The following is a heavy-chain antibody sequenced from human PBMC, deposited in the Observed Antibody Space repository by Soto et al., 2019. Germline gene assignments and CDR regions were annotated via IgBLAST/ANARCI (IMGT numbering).Heavy chain of an antibody. D-gene: IGHD5-12*01. V-gene: IGHV3-48*02. J-gene: IGHJ4*02. Sequence: PGGSLRLSCAASGFTFSGRGMIWVRQAPGKGLDWLSYISPVSTSKYYADSAKGRFSISRDNARASLYLQMNSLRDDDTAVYYCATVDGPTVATMFFDYWGQGILVTVSS. CDR1: GFTFSGRG. CDR2: ISPVSTSK. CDR3: ATVDGPTVATMFFDY.